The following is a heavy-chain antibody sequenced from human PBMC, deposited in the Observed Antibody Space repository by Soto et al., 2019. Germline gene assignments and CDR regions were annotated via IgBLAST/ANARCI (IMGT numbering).Heavy chain of an antibody. V-gene: IGHV4-30-4*02. CDR3: ARDIWSGPYYFDY. CDR2: IYFSGTT. J-gene: IGHJ4*02. Sequence: PSETLSLTCTVSGGSISSGDYYWSWIRQHPGKGLEWIGTIYFSGTTYYNPSLKSRVTMTTDTSTSTAYMELRSLRSDDTAVYYCARDIWSGPYYFDYWGQGTLVTVSS. CDR1: GGSISSGDYY. D-gene: IGHD3-3*01.